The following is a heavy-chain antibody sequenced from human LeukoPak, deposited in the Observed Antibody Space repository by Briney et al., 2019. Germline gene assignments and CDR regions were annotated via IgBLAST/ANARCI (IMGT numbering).Heavy chain of an antibody. CDR3: ARGGYCSSTSCYARYYYYYMDV. CDR1: GYTFTSYY. D-gene: IGHD2-2*01. Sequence: GASVKVSCKASGYTFTSYYMHWVRQAPGQGLEWMGIINPSGGSTSYAQKFQGRVTMTRDMSTSTVYMELSSLRSEDTAVYYCARGGYCSSTSCYARYYYYYMDVWGKGTTVTVSS. CDR2: INPSGGST. J-gene: IGHJ6*03. V-gene: IGHV1-46*01.